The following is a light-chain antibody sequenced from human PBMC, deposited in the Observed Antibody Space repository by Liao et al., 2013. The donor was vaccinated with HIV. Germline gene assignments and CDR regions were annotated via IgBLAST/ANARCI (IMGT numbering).Light chain of an antibody. CDR2: QDT. V-gene: IGLV3-1*01. J-gene: IGLJ1*01. CDR1: KLGDKY. Sequence: SYELTQPPSVSVSPGQTASITCSGDKLGDKYACWYQQRPGQSPLLVIYQDTSRPSGIPERFSGSNSGNTATLTISGTQAMDEADYYCQAWDSSTVVFGTGTKVSVL. CDR3: QAWDSSTVV.